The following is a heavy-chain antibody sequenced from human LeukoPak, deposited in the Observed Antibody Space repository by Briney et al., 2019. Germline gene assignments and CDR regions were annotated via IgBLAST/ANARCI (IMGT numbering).Heavy chain of an antibody. D-gene: IGHD6-19*01. V-gene: IGHV3-74*01. Sequence: GGSLRLSCAASGFTFSNYWMFWVRQVPGKGLVWVSRINSDGSSTTYADSVKGRFTISRDNAKNSLYLQMNSLRAEDTAVYYCARGPLRALAGFFDYWGQGTLVTVSS. CDR3: ARGPLRALAGFFDY. J-gene: IGHJ4*02. CDR1: GFTFSNYW. CDR2: INSDGSST.